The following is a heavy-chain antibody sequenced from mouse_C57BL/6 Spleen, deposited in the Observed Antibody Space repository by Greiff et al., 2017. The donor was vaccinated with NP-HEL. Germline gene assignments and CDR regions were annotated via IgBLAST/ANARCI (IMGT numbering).Heavy chain of an antibody. D-gene: IGHD1-1*01. J-gene: IGHJ1*03. CDR3: ARNLLRSNWYFDV. CDR2: ISSGSSTI. CDR1: GFTFSDYG. V-gene: IGHV5-17*01. Sequence: EVKVVESGGGLVKPGGSLKLSCAASGFTFSDYGMHWVRQAPEKGLEWVAYISSGSSTIYYADTVQGRFTISRDNAKNTLFLQMTSLRSEDTAMYYCARNLLRSNWYFDVWGTGTTVTVSS.